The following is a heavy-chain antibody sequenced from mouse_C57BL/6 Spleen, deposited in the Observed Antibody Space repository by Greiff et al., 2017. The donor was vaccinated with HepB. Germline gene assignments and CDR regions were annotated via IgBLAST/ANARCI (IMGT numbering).Heavy chain of an antibody. CDR2: ITPSRGYT. D-gene: IGHD2-12*01. CDR1: GYTFTSYW. Sequence: VQLQQSGAELAKPGASVKLSCPASGYTFTSYWMHWVKQRPGQGLEWIGYITPSRGYTKYNQKFKDKATLTADKSSSTAYRQLSSLTYEDSAVDYCAREYDGLSSFDDGGQGTTLTVSS. V-gene: IGHV1-7*01. CDR3: AREYDGLSSFDD. J-gene: IGHJ2*01.